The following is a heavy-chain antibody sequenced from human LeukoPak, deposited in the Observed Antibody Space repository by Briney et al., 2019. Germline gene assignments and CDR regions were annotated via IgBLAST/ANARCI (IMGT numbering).Heavy chain of an antibody. CDR2: INPNSGGT. J-gene: IGHJ3*02. CDR3: ARGHILTGHGFDAFDI. D-gene: IGHD3-9*01. V-gene: IGHV1-2*04. Sequence: ASVKVSCKASGYTFTGYYMHWVRQAPGQGLEWMGWINPNSGGTNYAQKFQGWVTMTRDTSISTAYMELSRLRSDDTAVYYCARGHILTGHGFDAFDIWGQGTMVTVSS. CDR1: GYTFTGYY.